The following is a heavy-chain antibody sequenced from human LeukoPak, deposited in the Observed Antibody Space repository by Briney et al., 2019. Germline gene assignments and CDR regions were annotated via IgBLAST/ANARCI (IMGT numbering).Heavy chain of an antibody. Sequence: PGGSLRLSCAASGLTFDDYAMHWVRQAPGKGLEWVSGISWNSGSIGYADSVKGRFTISRDNAKNSLYLQMNSLRAEDTALYYCAKDMSRIAVAGTGGYYYYGMDVWGQGTTVTVSS. J-gene: IGHJ6*02. D-gene: IGHD6-19*01. V-gene: IGHV3-9*01. CDR1: GLTFDDYA. CDR3: AKDMSRIAVAGTGGYYYYGMDV. CDR2: ISWNSGSI.